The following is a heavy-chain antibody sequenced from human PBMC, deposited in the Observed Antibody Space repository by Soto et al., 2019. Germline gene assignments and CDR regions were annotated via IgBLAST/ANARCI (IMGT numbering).Heavy chain of an antibody. V-gene: IGHV4-4*07. Sequence: SETLSLTCSVSGGTISGYYWTWIRQPAGKGLEWIGRIYSSGNTKYNPSLQSRVTMSLDTSNNQFSLRLTSVTASDTAVYYCARGQPFSDWFDPWGQGTLVTAP. J-gene: IGHJ5*02. CDR3: ARGQPFSDWFDP. D-gene: IGHD3-3*02. CDR1: GGTISGYY. CDR2: IYSSGNT.